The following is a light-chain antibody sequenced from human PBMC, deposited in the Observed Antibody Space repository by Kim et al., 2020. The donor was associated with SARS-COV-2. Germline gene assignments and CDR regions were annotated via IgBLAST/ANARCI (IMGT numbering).Light chain of an antibody. V-gene: IGLV1-51*01. Sequence: GRKVTISSSASTSNIGNYYVSWYQQVPGTAPRVLIYDNDKRPSEIPDRFSGSKSDTSATLDIIGLQAGDEADYYCGTWDDSLVGAVFGGGTQLTVL. CDR1: TSNIGNYY. CDR2: DND. CDR3: GTWDDSLVGAV. J-gene: IGLJ3*02.